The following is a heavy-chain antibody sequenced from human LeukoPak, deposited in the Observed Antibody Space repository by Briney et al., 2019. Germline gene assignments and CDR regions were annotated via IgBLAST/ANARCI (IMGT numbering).Heavy chain of an antibody. Sequence: GASVKVSCKASGYTFTSYVISWVRQAPGQGLEWMGCISAYNGNTNYAQKLQGRVTMTTDTSTSTAYMELRSLRSDDTAVYYCARATYYYDSSGYYHPGYFDYWGQGTLVTVSS. V-gene: IGHV1-18*01. CDR3: ARATYYYDSSGYYHPGYFDY. J-gene: IGHJ4*02. CDR1: GYTFTSYV. CDR2: ISAYNGNT. D-gene: IGHD3-22*01.